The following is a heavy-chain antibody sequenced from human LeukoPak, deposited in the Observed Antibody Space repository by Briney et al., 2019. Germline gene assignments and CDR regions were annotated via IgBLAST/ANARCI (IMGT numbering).Heavy chain of an antibody. D-gene: IGHD3-16*01. Sequence: GGSLRLSCAASGFTFSNAWMSWVRQAPGKGLEWFGRIKSKTDGGTTDYAAPVKGRFTISRDDSKNTLYLQMNSLKTEDTAVYYCTTGSRGGYWGQGTLVTVSS. CDR3: TTGSRGGY. CDR2: IKSKTDGGTT. V-gene: IGHV3-15*01. J-gene: IGHJ4*02. CDR1: GFTFSNAW.